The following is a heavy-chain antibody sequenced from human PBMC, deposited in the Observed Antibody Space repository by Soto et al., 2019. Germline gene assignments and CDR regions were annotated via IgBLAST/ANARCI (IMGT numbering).Heavy chain of an antibody. D-gene: IGHD5-18*01. CDR1: GFTFSSYA. J-gene: IGHJ4*02. CDR3: ARAIRGFSYVVDY. CDR2: ISYDGSNK. V-gene: IGHV3-30-3*01. Sequence: GGSLRLSCAASGFTFSSYAMHWVRQAPGKGLEWVAVISYDGSNKYYADSVKGRFTISRDNARNSLYLQMSSLSDEDTAVYYCARAIRGFSYVVDYWGQGTLVTVSS.